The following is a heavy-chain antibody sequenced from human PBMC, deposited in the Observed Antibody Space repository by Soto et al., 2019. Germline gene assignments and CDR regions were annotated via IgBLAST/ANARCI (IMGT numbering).Heavy chain of an antibody. CDR2: ISSSSSTI. J-gene: IGHJ5*02. Sequence: LRLSCAASGFTFSSYSMNWVRQAPGKGLEWVSYISSSSSTIYYADSVKGRFTISRDNAKNSLYLQMNSLRDEDTAVYYCAREPASELNWFDPWGQETLLTVSS. D-gene: IGHD1-7*01. CDR1: GFTFSSYS. V-gene: IGHV3-48*02. CDR3: AREPASELNWFDP.